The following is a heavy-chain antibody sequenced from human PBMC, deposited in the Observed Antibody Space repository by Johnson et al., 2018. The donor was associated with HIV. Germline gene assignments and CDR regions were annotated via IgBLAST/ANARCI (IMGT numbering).Heavy chain of an antibody. CDR1: GFTFSTYD. V-gene: IGHV3-13*01. CDR2: IGTIFDT. Sequence: EVQLVESGGGLVQPGGSLRLSCAASGFTFSTYDMHWVRQAPGKGLEWVSFIGTIFDTQYAGSVKGRFTTSRDNDKNSFFLQMNSLRDADTAVYYCARGLGWDTNLAFDIWGPGTVVTVSS. CDR3: ARGLGWDTNLAFDI. D-gene: IGHD4-11*01. J-gene: IGHJ3*02.